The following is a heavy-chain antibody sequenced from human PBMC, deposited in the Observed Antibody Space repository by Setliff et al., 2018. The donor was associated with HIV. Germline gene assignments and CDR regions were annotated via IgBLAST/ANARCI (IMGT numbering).Heavy chain of an antibody. D-gene: IGHD3-22*01. Sequence: SETLSLTCIVSGGSIDNYYWNWVRQSPGKGPEWIGNMCHTENGVTTNQNPSLKSRVTISVDASKNQFSLKLSSVTAADTAVYYCRVVITPGAFDIWGQGTMVTVSS. CDR1: GGSIDNYY. V-gene: IGHV4-59*12. CDR3: RVVITPGAFDI. J-gene: IGHJ3*02. CDR2: MCHTENGVTT.